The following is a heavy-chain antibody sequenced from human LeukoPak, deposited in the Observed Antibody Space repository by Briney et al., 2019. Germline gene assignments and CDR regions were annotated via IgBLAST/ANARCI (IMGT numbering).Heavy chain of an antibody. CDR3: ARDLKFYYGPGSYPDY. D-gene: IGHD3-10*01. CDR2: IKQDGSEK. CDR1: RFTFSSYW. J-gene: IGHJ4*02. V-gene: IGHV3-7*03. Sequence: GGSLRLSCAASRFTFSSYWMSWVRQAPGKGLEWVANIKQDGSEKYYVDSVKGRFTISRDNAKNSLYLQMNSLRAEDTAVYYCARDLKFYYGPGSYPDYWGQGTLVTVSS.